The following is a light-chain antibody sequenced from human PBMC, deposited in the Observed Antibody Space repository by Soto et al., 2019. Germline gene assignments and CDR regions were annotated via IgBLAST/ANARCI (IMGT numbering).Light chain of an antibody. J-gene: IGKJ1*01. Sequence: IVLTQSPATLSLSPGKRATLSCRAGQNVRTFLDWYQQNPGQPPRLLIYGASNRPTGIPARFSGSGSGTDFTLTISSLEPEDFAVYYCQQHSHWPPWTFGQGTKVDIK. CDR2: GAS. CDR3: QQHSHWPPWT. CDR1: QNVRTF. V-gene: IGKV3-11*01.